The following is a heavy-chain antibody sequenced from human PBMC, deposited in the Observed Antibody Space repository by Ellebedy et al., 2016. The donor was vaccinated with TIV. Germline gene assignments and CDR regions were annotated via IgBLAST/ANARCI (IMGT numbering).Heavy chain of an antibody. Sequence: GESLKIPCAAPGFTFRCCAMSWVRQAPGKGLEWVSVISNGGYTTYADSVKGRFTISSDNSKNTLYLQINSLRADDTAMYYCAKLGGVLSWYADYWGLGTLVTVSP. J-gene: IGHJ4*02. CDR2: ISNGGYT. CDR1: GFTFRCCA. D-gene: IGHD6-13*01. V-gene: IGHV3-23*01. CDR3: AKLGGVLSWYADY.